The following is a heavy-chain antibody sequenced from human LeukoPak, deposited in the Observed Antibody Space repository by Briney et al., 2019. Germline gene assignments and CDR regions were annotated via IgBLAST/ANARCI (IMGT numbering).Heavy chain of an antibody. CDR2: TYYRSKWYN. J-gene: IGHJ5*02. Sequence: SQTLSLTCAISGDSVSSNSAAWNWIRQSPSRGLEWLGRTYYRSKWYNDYAVSVKSRITINPDTSKNQFSLQLNSVTPEDTAVYYCARDRDSSSWYGPPISWFDPRGQGTLVTVSS. D-gene: IGHD6-13*01. V-gene: IGHV6-1*01. CDR3: ARDRDSSSWYGPPISWFDP. CDR1: GDSVSSNSAA.